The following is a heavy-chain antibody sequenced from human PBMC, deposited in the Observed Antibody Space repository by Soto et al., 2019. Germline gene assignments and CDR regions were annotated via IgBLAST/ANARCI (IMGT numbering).Heavy chain of an antibody. J-gene: IGHJ4*02. CDR1: GNIFTTYT. CDR3: ARGTSGGSKFDF. Sequence: QVQLVQSGAEERKPGASVKVSCKTSGNIFTTYTIHWVRQAPGQRLEWMGWINAGNGDTTYSQKFQGRVTITTDTCADPAHMERSSSTSEHTPVYYCARGTSGGSKFDFWCQGTLVTVSS. CDR2: INAGNGDT. V-gene: IGHV1-3*05. D-gene: IGHD6-19*01.